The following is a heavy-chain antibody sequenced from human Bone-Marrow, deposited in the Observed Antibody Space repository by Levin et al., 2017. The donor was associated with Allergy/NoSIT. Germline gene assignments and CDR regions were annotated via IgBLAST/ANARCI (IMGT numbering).Heavy chain of an antibody. CDR3: ARGIVGATRGYYYYYGMDV. J-gene: IGHJ6*02. D-gene: IGHD1-26*01. V-gene: IGHV5-51*01. CDR2: IYPGDSDT. CDR1: GYSFTSYW. Sequence: GESLKISCKGSGYSFTSYWIGWVRQMPGKGLEWMGIIYPGDSDTRYSPSFQGQVTISADKSISTAYLQWSSLKASDTAMYYCARGIVGATRGYYYYYGMDVWGQGTTVTVSS.